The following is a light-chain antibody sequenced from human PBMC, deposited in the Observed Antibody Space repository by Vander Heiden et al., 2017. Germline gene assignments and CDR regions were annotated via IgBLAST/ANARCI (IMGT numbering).Light chain of an antibody. CDR2: WAS. CDR1: QSVLYSSNNKNY. CDR3: QQYDSTPQHT. Sequence: DIVMTQSPDSLAVSLGERATINCKSSQSVLYSSNNKNYLAWYQQKPGQPPKLLIYWASTRESGVPDRFSGSGSGTDFTLTISSLQAEDVAVYYCQQYDSTPQHTFGQGTKLEIK. V-gene: IGKV4-1*01. J-gene: IGKJ2*01.